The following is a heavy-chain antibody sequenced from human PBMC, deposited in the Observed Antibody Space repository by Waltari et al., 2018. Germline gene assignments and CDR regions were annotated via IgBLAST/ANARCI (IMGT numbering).Heavy chain of an antibody. CDR2: IYHSGST. D-gene: IGHD3-22*01. Sequence: QLQLQESGSGLVKPSQTLSLTCAVSGGSISRGGYSWSWIRQPPGKGLEWIGYIYHSGSTYYNPSLKSRVTISVDRSKNQFSLKLSSVTAADTAVYYCAAYYSGTRIDYWGQGTLVTVSS. V-gene: IGHV4-30-2*01. CDR3: AAYYSGTRIDY. J-gene: IGHJ4*02. CDR1: GGSISRGGYS.